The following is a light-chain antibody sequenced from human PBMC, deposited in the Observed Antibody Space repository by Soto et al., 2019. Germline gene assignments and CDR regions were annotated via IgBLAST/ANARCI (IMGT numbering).Light chain of an antibody. CDR3: QQRSNWPLT. CDR1: QSVSSS. CDR2: DVS. Sequence: EIVLTQSPATLSLSPGERATLSCRASQSVSSSLAWYQQKPGQTPRLLIYDVSNRDTGIPARFSGSGSGTDFTLTVSSLEPEDFAVYYCQQRSNWPLTFGGGTKVEIK. V-gene: IGKV3-11*01. J-gene: IGKJ4*01.